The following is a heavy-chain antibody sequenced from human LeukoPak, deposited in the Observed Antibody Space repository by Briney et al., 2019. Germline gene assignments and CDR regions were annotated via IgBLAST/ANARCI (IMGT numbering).Heavy chain of an antibody. Sequence: SETLSLTCSVSGYTISNDNYWGWIRQPPGRGLEWIGSFYHSGSSYYSPSLKSRVTISVDTSKNQFSLKLTSVTAADTAIYYCVVLPAYWGQGTLVTVSS. CDR2: FYHSGSS. D-gene: IGHD3-16*02. CDR1: GYTISNDNY. J-gene: IGHJ4*02. CDR3: VVLPAY. V-gene: IGHV4-38-2*02.